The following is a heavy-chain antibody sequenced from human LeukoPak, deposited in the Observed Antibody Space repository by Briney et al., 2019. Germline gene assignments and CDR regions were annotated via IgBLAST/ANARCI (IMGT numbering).Heavy chain of an antibody. D-gene: IGHD6-13*01. CDR2: IYYSGST. Sequence: SETLSLTCTVSGGSISSSSYYWGWIRQPPGKGLEWIGSIYYSGSTYYNPSLKSRVTKSVDTSKNQFSLKLSSVTAADTAVYYCARQGALLGIAAAGGPDYWGQGTLVTVSS. V-gene: IGHV4-39*01. J-gene: IGHJ4*02. CDR1: GGSISSSSYY. CDR3: ARQGALLGIAAAGGPDY.